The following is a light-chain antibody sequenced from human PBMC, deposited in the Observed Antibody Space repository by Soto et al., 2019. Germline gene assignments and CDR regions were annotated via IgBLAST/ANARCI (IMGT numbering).Light chain of an antibody. CDR3: SSSTNSSTPGR. Sequence: QSALTQPASGSGSPGQSITISCTGTSSDLSGYNYVSWYQQLPGKAPQLIIYDVSNRPSAVSHHFSGSKSANTDSLTISGLQAEDEGEYYCSSSTNSSTPGRFGGGTQLSVL. J-gene: IGLJ2*01. CDR1: SSDLSGYNY. CDR2: DVS. V-gene: IGLV2-14*03.